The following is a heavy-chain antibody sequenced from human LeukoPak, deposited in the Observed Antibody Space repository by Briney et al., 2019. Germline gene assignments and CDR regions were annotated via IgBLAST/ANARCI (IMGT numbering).Heavy chain of an antibody. CDR2: IYYSGIT. V-gene: IGHV4-39*01. CDR3: ARRSSRGWDTLFDY. Sequence: SETLSLTCTVSGGSICSSSYYWGWVRQPPGKGLGWFGSIYYSGITSYNPSLKSRVTISVDTSKNQFSLQLSSVTAADTAVYYCARRSSRGWDTLFDYWGQGTLVTVSS. D-gene: IGHD6-19*01. J-gene: IGHJ4*02. CDR1: GGSICSSSYY.